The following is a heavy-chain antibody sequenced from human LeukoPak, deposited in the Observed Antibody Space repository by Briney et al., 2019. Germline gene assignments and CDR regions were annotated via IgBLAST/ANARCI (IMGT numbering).Heavy chain of an antibody. V-gene: IGHV1-69*06. J-gene: IGHJ3*02. CDR2: IIPIFGTA. D-gene: IGHD3-10*01. CDR3: ARGDYYGSGSYAYAFDI. Sequence: ASVNVSCTSSGGTFSSYAISWVRQAPGQGLELMGGIIPIFGTANYAQKFQGRVTITADKSTSTAYMELSSLRSEDTAVYYCARGDYYGSGSYAYAFDIWGQGTMDTVSS. CDR1: GGTFSSYA.